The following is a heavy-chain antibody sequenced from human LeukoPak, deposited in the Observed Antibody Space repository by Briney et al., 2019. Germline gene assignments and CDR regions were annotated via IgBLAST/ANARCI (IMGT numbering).Heavy chain of an antibody. D-gene: IGHD6-19*01. CDR3: AKDRFSGWYTVFDY. V-gene: IGHV3-53*01. CDR2: IYSGGST. CDR1: GFTVSSNY. Sequence: GGSLRLSCAASGFTVSSNYMSWVRQAPGKGLEWVSVIYSGGSTYYADSVKGRFTISRDNSKNTLYLQMNSLRAEDTAVYYCAKDRFSGWYTVFDYWGQGTLVTVSS. J-gene: IGHJ4*02.